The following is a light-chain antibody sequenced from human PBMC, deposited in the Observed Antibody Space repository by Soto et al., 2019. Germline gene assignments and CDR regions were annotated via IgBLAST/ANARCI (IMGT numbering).Light chain of an antibody. CDR3: QQLNSYPLT. CDR1: QGITSY. J-gene: IGKJ4*01. Sequence: DIQLTQSPSFLSASVGDRVTITCRASQGITSYLVWYQQKPGKAPKLLIYGASTLQSGVPSRFSGSGSGTEFTLTISSLQPEDFATYYCQQLNSYPLTFDGGTKVEI. V-gene: IGKV1-9*01. CDR2: GAS.